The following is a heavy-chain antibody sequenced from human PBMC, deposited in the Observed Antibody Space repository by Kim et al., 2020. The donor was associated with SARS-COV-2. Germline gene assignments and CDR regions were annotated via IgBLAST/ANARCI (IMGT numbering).Heavy chain of an antibody. CDR3: ARGMLRNGFDV. Sequence: GGSLRLSCAASGFTFSNYGIHWVRQAPGKGLEWVAGISHDGSTTYYADSVKGRFTMSRDNAENTLFLQMNSLRAEDTAVYYCARGMLRNGFDVWGQGTTVTVS. CDR1: GFTFSNYG. J-gene: IGHJ6*02. CDR2: ISHDGSTT. D-gene: IGHD3-10*02. V-gene: IGHV3-74*01.